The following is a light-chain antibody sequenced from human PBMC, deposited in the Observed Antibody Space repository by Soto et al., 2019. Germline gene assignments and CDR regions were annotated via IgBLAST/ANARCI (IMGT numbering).Light chain of an antibody. CDR3: QQYNNWPPWT. CDR1: QSVSSN. CDR2: GAS. V-gene: IGKV3-15*01. Sequence: EVGMTQSPATLSVSPGERATLSCRASQSVSSNLAWYQQKPGQTPRLLMYGASTRATGIPARFSGSGSGTEFTLTISSLQSEDFAVYYCQQYNNWPPWTFGQGTKV. J-gene: IGKJ1*01.